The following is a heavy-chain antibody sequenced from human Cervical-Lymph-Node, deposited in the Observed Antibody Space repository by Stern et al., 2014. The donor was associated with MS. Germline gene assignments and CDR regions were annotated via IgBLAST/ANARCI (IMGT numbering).Heavy chain of an antibody. Sequence: VQLVESGGEVKKPGASVKVSCKASGYNTNSYGFTWVRQAPGQGLEWMGWISVYNGNTKNAQKFQGRVTMTTDTSTSTAYMEVRSLRSDDTAVYYCATFISAAGTFNHWGQGTLVTVSS. J-gene: IGHJ4*02. D-gene: IGHD6-13*01. CDR1: GYNTNSYG. CDR2: ISVYNGNT. V-gene: IGHV1-18*01. CDR3: ATFISAAGTFNH.